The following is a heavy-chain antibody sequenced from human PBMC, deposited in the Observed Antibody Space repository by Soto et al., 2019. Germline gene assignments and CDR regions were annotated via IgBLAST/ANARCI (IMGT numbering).Heavy chain of an antibody. J-gene: IGHJ4*02. CDR3: ARPINYYDSSGYIGDFGY. Sequence: APVEVSCQASGYTFTSYGISWGRQAPGQGVEWMGWISAYNGNTKYAQKLQGRVTMTTDTSTSTAYMELRSLRSDDTAVYYCARPINYYDSSGYIGDFGYWGQGTLVTVSS. D-gene: IGHD3-22*01. V-gene: IGHV1-18*01. CDR1: GYTFTSYG. CDR2: ISAYNGNT.